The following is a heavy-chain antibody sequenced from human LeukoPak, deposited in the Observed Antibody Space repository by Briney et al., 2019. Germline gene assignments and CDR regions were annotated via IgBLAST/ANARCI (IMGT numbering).Heavy chain of an antibody. D-gene: IGHD1-26*01. CDR2: IYYSGST. CDR3: ARGTSGSYIDY. Sequence: SSETLSLTCTVSGGSISSGDYYWSWIRQPPGKGLEWIGYIYYSGSTYYNPSLKSRVIISVDTSKNQFSLKLSSVTAADTAVYYCARGTSGSYIDYWGQGTLVTVSS. V-gene: IGHV4-30-4*01. CDR1: GGSISSGDYY. J-gene: IGHJ4*02.